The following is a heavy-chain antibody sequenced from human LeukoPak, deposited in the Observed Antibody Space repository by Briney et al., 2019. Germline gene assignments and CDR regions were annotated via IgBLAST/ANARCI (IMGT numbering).Heavy chain of an antibody. J-gene: IGHJ5*02. CDR3: ARLVVGVLSWFDP. Sequence: SVTVSCKASGGTFRSYAISWVRQAPGQGLEWMGGIIPIFGTANYAQKFQGRVTITADESTSTAYMELSSLRSEDTAVYYCARLVVGVLSWFDPWGQGILVTVSS. CDR2: IIPIFGTA. V-gene: IGHV1-69*01. CDR1: GGTFRSYA. D-gene: IGHD1-26*01.